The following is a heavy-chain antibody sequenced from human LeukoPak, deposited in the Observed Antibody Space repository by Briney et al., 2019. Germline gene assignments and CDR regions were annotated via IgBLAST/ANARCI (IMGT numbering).Heavy chain of an antibody. Sequence: GGSPRLSCAASGFTFSSYAMSWVRQAPGKGLEWVSDISGSGGSTYYAHTVKGRFTISRDNSKNTLYLQMNSLRAEDTAVYYCAKWGLYCSSTSCYASFQHWGQGTLVTVSS. CDR3: AKWGLYCSSTSCYASFQH. V-gene: IGHV3-23*01. J-gene: IGHJ1*01. CDR2: ISGSGGST. D-gene: IGHD2-2*01. CDR1: GFTFSSYA.